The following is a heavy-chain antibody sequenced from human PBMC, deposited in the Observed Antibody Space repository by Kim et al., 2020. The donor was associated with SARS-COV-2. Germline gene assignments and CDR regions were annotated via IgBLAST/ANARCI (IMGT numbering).Heavy chain of an antibody. CDR2: IIPILGIA. D-gene: IGHD3-10*01. V-gene: IGHV1-69*02. J-gene: IGHJ6*02. CDR3: ASSAMLRGGVLYYYYYGMDV. Sequence: SVKVSCKASGGTFSSYIISWVRQAPGQGLEWMGRIIPILGIANYAQKFQGRVTITADKSTSTAYMELSSLRSEDTAVYYCASSAMLRGGVLYYYYYGMDVWGQGTTVTVSS. CDR1: GGTFSSYI.